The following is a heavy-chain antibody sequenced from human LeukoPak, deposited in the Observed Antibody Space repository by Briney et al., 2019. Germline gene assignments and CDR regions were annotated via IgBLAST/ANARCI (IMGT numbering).Heavy chain of an antibody. CDR3: ARTIVGDSTDAFDI. CDR1: GFTVSSNY. D-gene: IGHD1-26*01. V-gene: IGHV3-66*01. Sequence: GGSLRLSCAASGFTVSSNYMSWVRQAPGKGLEWVSVIYSGGSTYYADSVKGRFTISRDNSKNTLYLQMNSLRADDTAVYYCARTIVGDSTDAFDIWGQGTTVTVSS. J-gene: IGHJ3*02. CDR2: IYSGGST.